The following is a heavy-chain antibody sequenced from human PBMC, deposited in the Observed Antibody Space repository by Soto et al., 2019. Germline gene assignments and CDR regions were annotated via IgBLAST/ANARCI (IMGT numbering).Heavy chain of an antibody. J-gene: IGHJ3*02. CDR2: ISWNSGSI. D-gene: IGHD2-15*01. Sequence: GGSLRLSCVASGFTFDDYAMHWVRQAPGKGLEWVSGISWNSGSIGYADSVKGRFTISRDNAKNSLYLQMNSLRAEDTALYYCAKDMRGLYCSGGCCYSRAFDIWGQGTMVTVSS. CDR1: GFTFDDYA. CDR3: AKDMRGLYCSGGCCYSRAFDI. V-gene: IGHV3-9*01.